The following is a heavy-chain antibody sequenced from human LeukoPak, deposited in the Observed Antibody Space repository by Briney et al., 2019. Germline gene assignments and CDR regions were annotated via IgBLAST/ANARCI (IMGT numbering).Heavy chain of an antibody. CDR1: GFTFSSYE. J-gene: IGHJ4*02. V-gene: IGHV3-48*03. CDR3: ARLRHYYGSGSYIDY. Sequence: PGGSLRLSCAASGFTFSSYEMNWVRQAPEKGLEWVSYISSSGSTIYYADSVKGRFTISRDNAKNSLYLQMNSLRAEDTAVYYCARLRHYYGSGSYIDYWGQGTLVTVSS. D-gene: IGHD3-10*01. CDR2: ISSSGSTI.